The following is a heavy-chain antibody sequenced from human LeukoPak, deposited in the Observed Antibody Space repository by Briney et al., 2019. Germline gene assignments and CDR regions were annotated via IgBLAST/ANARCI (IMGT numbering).Heavy chain of an antibody. Sequence: GGSLRLSCAASRFTFRSYSMNWVRQAPGKGVEWVSSISSSSSYIYYADSVKGRFTISRDNAKNSLYLQMNSLRAEDTAVYYCARSQYGSGSYYNDDYWGQGTLVTVSS. CDR1: RFTFRSYS. D-gene: IGHD3-10*01. J-gene: IGHJ4*02. CDR3: ARSQYGSGSYYNDDY. CDR2: ISSSSSYI. V-gene: IGHV3-21*01.